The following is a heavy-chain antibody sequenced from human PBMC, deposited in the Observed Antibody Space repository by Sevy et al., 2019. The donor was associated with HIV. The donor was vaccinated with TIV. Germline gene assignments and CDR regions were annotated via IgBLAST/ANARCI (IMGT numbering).Heavy chain of an antibody. J-gene: IGHJ5*02. V-gene: IGHV3-48*01. Sequence: GGSLRLSCAASGFTFSSYSMNWVRQAPGKGLEWVSYISSSSSTIYYADSVKGRFTISRDNAKNSLYLQMNSLRAEDTAVYYCARDPSITIFVGFDPWGQGTLVTVSS. CDR1: GFTFSSYS. D-gene: IGHD3-3*01. CDR3: ARDPSITIFVGFDP. CDR2: ISSSSSTI.